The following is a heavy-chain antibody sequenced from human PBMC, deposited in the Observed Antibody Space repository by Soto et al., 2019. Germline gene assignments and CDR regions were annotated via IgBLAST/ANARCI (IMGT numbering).Heavy chain of an antibody. V-gene: IGHV3-30*18. CDR3: AKSTYCNGGSCFPQY. CDR1: TFTFSDFG. J-gene: IGHJ4*02. D-gene: IGHD2-15*01. Sequence: QVQVEEFGGGVVQPGRSLRLSCAGPTFTFSDFGFHWVRQAPGKGLEWVAMISYDGSDQYYGDSVQGRFTIYRDDSKNTVYLQMNSLSAEDTAMYYCAKSTYCNGGSCFPQYWGPGTLATVSS. CDR2: ISYDGSDQ.